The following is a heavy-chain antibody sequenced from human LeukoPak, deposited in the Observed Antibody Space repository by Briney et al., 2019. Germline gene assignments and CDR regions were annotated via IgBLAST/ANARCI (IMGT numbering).Heavy chain of an antibody. CDR1: GGSISGYY. Sequence: SETLSFTCSVSGGSISGYYWSWIRQPAGKGLEWIGHIYNSGTINYNPSLKSRVTMSVDTSKNHFSLKLRSVTAADTAVYYCARDKYSNYGNWLVPWGQGTRVTVSS. D-gene: IGHD4-11*01. V-gene: IGHV4-4*07. CDR2: IYNSGTI. J-gene: IGHJ5*02. CDR3: ARDKYSNYGNWLVP.